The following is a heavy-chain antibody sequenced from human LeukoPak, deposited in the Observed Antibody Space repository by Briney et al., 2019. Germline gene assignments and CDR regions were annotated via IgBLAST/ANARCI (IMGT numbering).Heavy chain of an antibody. CDR3: ARADDYGDYPSY. V-gene: IGHV3-23*01. D-gene: IGHD4-17*01. CDR2: ISGSGGST. CDR1: GFTFSIYA. J-gene: IGHJ4*02. Sequence: GGSLRLSCAASGFTFSIYAMSWVRQAPGKGLEWVSTISGSGGSTYYADSVKGRFTISRDNAKNTLYLQMNSLRAEDTAVYYCARADDYGDYPSYWGQGTLVTVSS.